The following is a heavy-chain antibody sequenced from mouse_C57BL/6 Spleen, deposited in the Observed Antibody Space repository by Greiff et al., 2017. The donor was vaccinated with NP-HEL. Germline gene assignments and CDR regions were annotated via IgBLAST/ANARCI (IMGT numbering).Heavy chain of an antibody. CDR1: GYTFTSYW. CDR3: TRESYYGAY. Sequence: VQLQQPGAELVRPGSSVKLSCKASGYTFTSYWMDWVKQRPGQGLEWIGNIYPSDSETHYNQKFKDKATLTVDKSSSTAYMQLSSLTSEDSAVYYCTRESYYGAYWGQGTLVTVSA. V-gene: IGHV1-61*01. CDR2: IYPSDSET. D-gene: IGHD1-1*01. J-gene: IGHJ3*01.